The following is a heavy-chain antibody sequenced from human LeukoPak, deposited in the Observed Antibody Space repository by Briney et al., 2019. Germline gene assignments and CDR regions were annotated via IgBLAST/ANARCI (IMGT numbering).Heavy chain of an antibody. CDR3: AREGAMTTVFDY. J-gene: IGHJ4*02. Sequence: GGSLRLSCAASGFTFSSYGMHWVRQAPGKGLEWVAVISYDGNNKYYADSVKGRFTISRDNSKNTLYLQMNSLRAEDTAVYYCAREGAMTTVFDYWGQGTLVTVSS. CDR2: ISYDGNNK. D-gene: IGHD4-11*01. CDR1: GFTFSSYG. V-gene: IGHV3-30*03.